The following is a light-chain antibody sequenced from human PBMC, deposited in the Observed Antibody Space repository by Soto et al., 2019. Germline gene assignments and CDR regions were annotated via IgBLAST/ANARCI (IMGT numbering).Light chain of an antibody. Sequence: EIVLTQSPATLPLSPGERATLSCRASQSVSSYLAWYQQKPGQAPRLLIYDASNRATGIPARFSGSGSGTDFTLTISSLEPEDFAVYYCQQRSNWPKLTFGGGTRVDIK. CDR1: QSVSSY. CDR2: DAS. J-gene: IGKJ4*01. CDR3: QQRSNWPKLT. V-gene: IGKV3-11*01.